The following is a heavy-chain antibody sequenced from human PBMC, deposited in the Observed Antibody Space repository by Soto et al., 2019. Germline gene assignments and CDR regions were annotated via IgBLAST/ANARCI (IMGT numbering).Heavy chain of an antibody. Sequence: QVQLVQSGAEVKKPGASVTVSCKASGYTFTNYGINWVREAPGQGLEWMGWISAYSGHTNYAQKLQDRVTMTTDTSTSTAYMELSSLRSDYTAVYYCARRPHLADNVELDYWGQGTLVTVSS. J-gene: IGHJ4*02. V-gene: IGHV1-18*01. CDR3: ARRPHLADNVELDY. D-gene: IGHD6-19*01. CDR2: ISAYSGHT. CDR1: GYTFTNYG.